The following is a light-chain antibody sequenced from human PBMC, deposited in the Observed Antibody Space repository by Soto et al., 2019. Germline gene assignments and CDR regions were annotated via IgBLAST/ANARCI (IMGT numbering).Light chain of an antibody. Sequence: QSALTQPASVSGSPGQSITISCTGTSNDVGRYNYVSWYQQYPGKAPKLMIYDVSNRPSGVSNRFSGSKSGNTASLTISGLQAEDEADYYCSSYTYSSTRVFGGGTKLTVL. CDR3: SSYTYSSTRV. J-gene: IGLJ2*01. CDR1: SNDVGRYNY. V-gene: IGLV2-14*01. CDR2: DVS.